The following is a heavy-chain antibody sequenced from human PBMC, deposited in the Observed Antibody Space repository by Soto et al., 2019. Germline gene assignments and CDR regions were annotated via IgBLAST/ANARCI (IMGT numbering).Heavy chain of an antibody. CDR2: ISGGGGVHI. D-gene: IGHD3-9*01. CDR1: GFTFSDYS. Sequence: GGSLRLSCAASGFTFSDYSMNWVRQAPGKGLEWVSSISGGGGVHIINSDSVKGRFTISRDDAKNSLYLQMNSLRGDDTAVYYCARFETVSPADIDYWGQGTLVTVSS. CDR3: ARFETVSPADIDY. J-gene: IGHJ4*02. V-gene: IGHV3-21*01.